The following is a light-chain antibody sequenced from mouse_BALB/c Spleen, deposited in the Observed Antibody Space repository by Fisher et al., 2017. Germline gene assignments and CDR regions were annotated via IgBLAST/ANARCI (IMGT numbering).Light chain of an antibody. V-gene: IGKV4-68*01. J-gene: IGKJ2*01. CDR2: LTS. Sequence: IVLTQTPALMSASPGEKVTMTCSASSSVSYMYWYQQKPRSSPKPWIYLTSNLASGVPARFSGSGSGTSYSLTISSMEAEDAATYYCQQRSSYPPTFGGGTKLEIK. CDR1: SSVSY. CDR3: QQRSSYPPT.